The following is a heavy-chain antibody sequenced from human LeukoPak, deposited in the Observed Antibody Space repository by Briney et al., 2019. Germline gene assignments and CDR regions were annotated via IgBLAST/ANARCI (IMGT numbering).Heavy chain of an antibody. CDR1: GGSISSSNW. Sequence: HSETLSLTCAVSGGSISSSNWWSWVRQPPGKGLEWIGEIYHSGSTNYNPSLKSRVTISVDKSKNQFSLKLSSVTAADTAVYYCARDVLLWFGELSGAFDIWGQGTMVTVSS. V-gene: IGHV4-4*02. CDR2: IYHSGST. CDR3: ARDVLLWFGELSGAFDI. D-gene: IGHD3-10*01. J-gene: IGHJ3*02.